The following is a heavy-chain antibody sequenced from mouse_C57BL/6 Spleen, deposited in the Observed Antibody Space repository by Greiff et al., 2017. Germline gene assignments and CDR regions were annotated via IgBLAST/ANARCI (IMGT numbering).Heavy chain of an antibody. V-gene: IGHV1-64*01. CDR1: GYTFTSYW. D-gene: IGHD2-4*01. J-gene: IGHJ3*01. CDR3: ARRGYYDYDGTWFAY. CDR2: IHPNSGST. Sequence: QVQLQQPGAELVKPGASVKLSCKASGYTFTSYWMHWVKQRPGQGLEWIGMIHPNSGSTNYNEKFKSKATLTVDKSSSTAYMQLSSLTSEDSAVYDCARRGYYDYDGTWFAYWGQGTLVTVSA.